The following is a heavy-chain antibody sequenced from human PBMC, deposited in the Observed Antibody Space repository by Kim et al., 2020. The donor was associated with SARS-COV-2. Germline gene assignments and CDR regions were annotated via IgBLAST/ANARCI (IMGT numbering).Heavy chain of an antibody. Sequence: YAASVQGRFTISRDNAETSLYLKMNSLRREDTAVYYCAKNGASPTLRAVHTWGQGTMVTVSS. J-gene: IGHJ3*02. D-gene: IGHD2-2*01. V-gene: IGHV3-9*01. CDR3: AKNGASPTLRAVHT.